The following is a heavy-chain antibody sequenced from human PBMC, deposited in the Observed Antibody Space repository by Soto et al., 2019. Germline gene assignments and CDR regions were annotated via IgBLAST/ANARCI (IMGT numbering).Heavy chain of an antibody. J-gene: IGHJ5*02. D-gene: IGHD5-12*01. CDR1: GYTVFTYD. CDR3: ARHHGPTTSENWFDP. Sequence: GSVNVSCKASGYTVFTYDISGVRPAPWQGLEWMAWISTDSGETKYAQKFQGRGTMTTDTSTTTAYLELRSLRSDDTAVYYCARHHGPTTSENWFDPWGQGTLVTVSS. V-gene: IGHV1-18*01. CDR2: ISTDSGET.